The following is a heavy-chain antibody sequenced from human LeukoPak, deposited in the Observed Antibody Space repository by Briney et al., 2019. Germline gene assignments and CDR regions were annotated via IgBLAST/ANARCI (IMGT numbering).Heavy chain of an antibody. CDR1: GFTFSSYS. Sequence: GGSLRLSCAASGFTFSSYSMNWVRQAPGKGLEWVSSVSSSSSYMYYADSVKGRFTISRDNAKNSLYLQMNSLRAEDTAVYYCARSVVAASAESWFDPWGQGTLVTVSS. V-gene: IGHV3-21*01. CDR2: VSSSSSYM. J-gene: IGHJ5*02. D-gene: IGHD2-15*01. CDR3: ARSVVAASAESWFDP.